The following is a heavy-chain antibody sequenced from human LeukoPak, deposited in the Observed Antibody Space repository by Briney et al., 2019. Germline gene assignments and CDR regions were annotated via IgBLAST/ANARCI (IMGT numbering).Heavy chain of an antibody. D-gene: IGHD1-26*01. CDR1: GFTFSDYY. CDR3: ASGIVGALDY. CDR2: ISSSGRTI. V-gene: IGHV3-11*04. Sequence: VGSLRLSCAASGFTFSDYYMSWIRQAPGKGLEWVSYISSSGRTIYYADSVKGRFTISRDNAKNSLYLQMNSLRDEETAVYYCASGIVGALDYWGQGTLVTVSS. J-gene: IGHJ4*02.